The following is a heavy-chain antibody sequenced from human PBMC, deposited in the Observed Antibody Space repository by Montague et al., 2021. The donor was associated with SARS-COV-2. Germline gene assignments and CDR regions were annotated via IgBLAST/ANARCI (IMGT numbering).Heavy chain of an antibody. CDR1: GDSINNSRYY. Sequence: SETLSLTCSVSGDSINNSRYYWGWIRQPPGKGLEWIGTIYYSGSAYYNPSLKSRVTISVDTSKDQFSLKLNSVTATDTAVYYCARLESTRGVIIRGAFHIWGQGTKATVSS. CDR2: IYYSGSA. D-gene: IGHD3-10*01. V-gene: IGHV4-39*01. CDR3: ARLESTRGVIIRGAFHI. J-gene: IGHJ3*02.